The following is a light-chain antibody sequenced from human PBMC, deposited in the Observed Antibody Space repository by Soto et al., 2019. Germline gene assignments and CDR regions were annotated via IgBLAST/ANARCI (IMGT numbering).Light chain of an antibody. CDR1: QSISSW. CDR2: DAS. Sequence: DIQMTQSPSTLSASVGDRVTITCRASQSISSWLAWYQQKPGKAPKVLIFDASSLESGVPSRFSGSGSGTDFTLTIRSLQPEDFATYFCQQSYSSPWTFGQGTKVDIK. J-gene: IGKJ1*01. V-gene: IGKV1-5*01. CDR3: QQSYSSPWT.